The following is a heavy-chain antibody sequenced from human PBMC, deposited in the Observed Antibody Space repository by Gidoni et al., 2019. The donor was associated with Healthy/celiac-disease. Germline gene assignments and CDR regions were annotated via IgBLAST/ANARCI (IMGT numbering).Heavy chain of an antibody. J-gene: IGHJ5*02. Sequence: QVQLVQSGAEVKKPGASVKVSCKVSGYTLTELSMHWVRQAPGKGLEWMGGFDPEDGETIYAQKFQGRVTMTEDTSTDTAYMELSSLRSEDTAVYYCATVLRLRITSQVVKPYNWFDPWGQGTLVTVSS. CDR1: GYTLTELS. D-gene: IGHD2-21*01. CDR2: FDPEDGET. CDR3: ATVLRLRITSQVVKPYNWFDP. V-gene: IGHV1-24*01.